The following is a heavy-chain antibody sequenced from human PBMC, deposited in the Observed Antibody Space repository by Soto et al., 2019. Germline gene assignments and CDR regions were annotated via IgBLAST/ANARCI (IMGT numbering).Heavy chain of an antibody. CDR2: IYYTGST. CDR1: GGSISGYY. CDR3: ARQHSIFGVVYDY. D-gene: IGHD3-3*01. V-gene: IGHV4-59*08. J-gene: IGHJ4*02. Sequence: LETLSLTCSVSGGSISGYYWSWIRKPPGKGLEWIGYIYYTGSTNYNPSLKSRVTISVDTSKNQFSLKLSSVTAADTAVYYCARQHSIFGVVYDYWGQGTLVTVSS.